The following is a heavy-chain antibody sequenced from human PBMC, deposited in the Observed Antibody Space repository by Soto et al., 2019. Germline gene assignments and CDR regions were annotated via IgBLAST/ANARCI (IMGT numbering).Heavy chain of an antibody. CDR3: ARSGAGAVTTLDY. D-gene: IGHD4-17*01. Sequence: QVQLVQSGAEVKKPGSWVKVSCKASGGTFSSYTISWVRQAPGQGLEWMGRIIPILGIANYAQKFQGRVTITADKSTSTAYMELSSLRSEDTAMYYCARSGAGAVTTLDYWGQGTLVTVSS. CDR1: GGTFSSYT. CDR2: IIPILGIA. V-gene: IGHV1-69*02. J-gene: IGHJ4*02.